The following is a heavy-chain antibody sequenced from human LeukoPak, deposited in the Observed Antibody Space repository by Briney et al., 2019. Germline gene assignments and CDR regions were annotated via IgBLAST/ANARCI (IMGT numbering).Heavy chain of an antibody. D-gene: IGHD2/OR15-2a*01. J-gene: IGHJ2*01. Sequence: PGGSLRLSCAASAFTVSSNYMSWVRQAPGKGLEWVSVIYSGGSTYYADSVKGRSTISRDNSKNSLYLQMNSLRAEDTAVYYCARLSMPYWSFDLWGRGTLVTVSS. CDR1: AFTVSSNY. V-gene: IGHV3-53*01. CDR2: IYSGGST. CDR3: ARLSMPYWSFDL.